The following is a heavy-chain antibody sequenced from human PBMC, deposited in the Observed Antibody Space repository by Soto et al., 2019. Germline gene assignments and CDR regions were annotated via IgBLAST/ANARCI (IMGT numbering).Heavy chain of an antibody. CDR3: ARDGDYYDSSGYYPRDYGMDV. Sequence: GGSLRLSCAASGFTFSSYGMHWVRQAPGKGLEWVAVIWYDGSNKYYADSVKGRFTISRDNSKNTLYLQMNSLRAEDTAVYYCARDGDYYDSSGYYPRDYGMDVWGQGTTVTVSS. D-gene: IGHD3-22*01. CDR1: GFTFSSYG. CDR2: IWYDGSNK. J-gene: IGHJ6*02. V-gene: IGHV3-33*01.